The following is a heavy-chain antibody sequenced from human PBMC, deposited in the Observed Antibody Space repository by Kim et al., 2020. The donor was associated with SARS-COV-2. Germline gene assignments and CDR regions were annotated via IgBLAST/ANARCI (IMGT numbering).Heavy chain of an antibody. CDR2: IYYSGST. D-gene: IGHD3-9*01. CDR1: GGSVSSGRYY. CDR3: ARGYYDILTGYYLDY. Sequence: SETLSLTCTVSGGSVSSGRYYWTWIRQPPGKRLEWIGFIYYSGSTNYNPSLKSRVTISLDTSKNQFSLKLNSVTAADTAVYYCARGYYDILTGYYLDYWGQGTRVTVSS. J-gene: IGHJ4*02. V-gene: IGHV4-61*01.